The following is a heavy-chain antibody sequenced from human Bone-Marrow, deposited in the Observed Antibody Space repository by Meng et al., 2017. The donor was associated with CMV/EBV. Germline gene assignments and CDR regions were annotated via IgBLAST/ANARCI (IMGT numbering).Heavy chain of an antibody. CDR3: AKGDFWNGYSEYFLY. CDR2: INSDGSST. Sequence: GESLKISCAASGFTFSSYWMHWVRQAPGKGLVWVSRINSDGSSTSYADSVKGRFTISRDNSKNTMYLQMSSLRAEDTAVYYCAKGDFWNGYSEYFLYWGQGTLVTVSS. V-gene: IGHV3-74*01. D-gene: IGHD3-3*01. J-gene: IGHJ1*01. CDR1: GFTFSSYW.